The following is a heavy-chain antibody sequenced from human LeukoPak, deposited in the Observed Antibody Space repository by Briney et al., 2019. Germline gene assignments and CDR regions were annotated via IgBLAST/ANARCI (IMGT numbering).Heavy chain of an antibody. J-gene: IGHJ5*02. V-gene: IGHV3-53*01. Sequence: PGGSLRLSYVVSGFIVSGNYMSWVRQAPGKGLEWVSIIYSDGSTYYADSVKGRFTISRDNSKNTLYLQMNSLRVEDTAVYYCARANSATIPGVDPWGQGTLVTVSS. CDR1: GFIVSGNY. CDR2: IYSDGST. D-gene: IGHD1-26*01. CDR3: ARANSATIPGVDP.